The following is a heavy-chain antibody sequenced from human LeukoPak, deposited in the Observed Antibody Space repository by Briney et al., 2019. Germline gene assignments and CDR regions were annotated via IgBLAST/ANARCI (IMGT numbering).Heavy chain of an antibody. J-gene: IGHJ4*02. CDR2: IYHSGST. CDR3: ARHYSNYYY. CDR1: GYSISSGYY. V-gene: IGHV4-38-2*01. Sequence: SETLSLTCAVSGYSISSGYYWGWIRQPPGKGLEWIGSIYHSGSTYYNPSLKSRVTISVDTSKNQFSLKLSSVTAADKAVYYCARHYSNYYYWGQGTLVTVSS. D-gene: IGHD4-11*01.